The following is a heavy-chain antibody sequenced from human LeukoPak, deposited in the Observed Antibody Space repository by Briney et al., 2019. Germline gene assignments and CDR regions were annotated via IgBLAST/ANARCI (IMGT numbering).Heavy chain of an antibody. V-gene: IGHV3-49*03. J-gene: IGHJ1*01. CDR3: SSGKYSVSEYFQF. CDR2: IRNKVYGGTT. CDR1: GLTFDDYV. Sequence: QLGGSLRLSCAVSGLTFDDYVVTWFRQAPGKGLEWIGFIRNKVYGGTTQYAASVKGRFTISRDDSESTAYLQMHSLKTEDTATYYCSSGKYSVSEYFQFWGQGTLVIVSS. D-gene: IGHD1-26*01.